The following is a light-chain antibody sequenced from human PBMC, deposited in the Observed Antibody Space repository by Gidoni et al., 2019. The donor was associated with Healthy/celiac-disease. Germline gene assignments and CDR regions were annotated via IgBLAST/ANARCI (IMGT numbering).Light chain of an antibody. CDR1: QSLLHSNGYNY. J-gene: IGKJ4*01. Sequence: DLVMTQSPLSLPVTPGEPASISCRSSQSLLHSNGYNYLDWYLQKPGQSPQLLIYLGSNRASGVPDRFSGSGSGKDFTLKISRVEAEDGGVYYCMQALQTPLTVGGGTKVEIK. V-gene: IGKV2-28*01. CDR3: MQALQTPLT. CDR2: LGS.